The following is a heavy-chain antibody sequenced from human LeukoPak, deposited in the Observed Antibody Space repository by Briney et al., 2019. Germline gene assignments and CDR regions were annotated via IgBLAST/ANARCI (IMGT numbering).Heavy chain of an antibody. J-gene: IGHJ4*02. V-gene: IGHV4-61*02. D-gene: IGHD6-19*01. Sequence: KPSETLSLTCTVSGDSISSGSYYWSWIRQPAGKGLEWIGRFYTGVSADYNPSLKSRVIISVDTSNNQFSLKLISVTAADTAMYYCARDLSWGVAALWGQGTLVTVSS. CDR2: FYTGVSA. CDR1: GDSISSGSYY. CDR3: ARDLSWGVAAL.